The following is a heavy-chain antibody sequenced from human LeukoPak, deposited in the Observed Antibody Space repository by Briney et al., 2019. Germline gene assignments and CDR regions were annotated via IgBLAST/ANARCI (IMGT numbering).Heavy chain of an antibody. J-gene: IGHJ4*02. Sequence: TSETPSLTCAVYGGSFSGYYWSWIRQPPGKGLEWIGEINHSGSTNYNPSLKSRVTISVDTSKNQFSLKLSSVTAADTAVYYCARGASVDTAMVPFDYWGQGTLVTVSS. CDR3: ARGASVDTAMVPFDY. D-gene: IGHD5-18*01. V-gene: IGHV4-34*01. CDR1: GGSFSGYY. CDR2: INHSGST.